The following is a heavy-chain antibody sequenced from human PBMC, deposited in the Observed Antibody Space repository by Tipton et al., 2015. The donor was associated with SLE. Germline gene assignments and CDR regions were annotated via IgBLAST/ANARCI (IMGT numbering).Heavy chain of an antibody. V-gene: IGHV4-34*01. Sequence: TLSLTCAVYGGSFSGYYWSWIRQPPGKGLEWIGEINHSGSTNYNPSLKSRVTISVDTSKNQFSLKLSSVTAADTAVYYCARILYDFWSGYPSGAFDIWGQGTMVTVSS. CDR1: GGSFSGYY. D-gene: IGHD3-3*01. CDR2: INHSGST. J-gene: IGHJ3*02. CDR3: ARILYDFWSGYPSGAFDI.